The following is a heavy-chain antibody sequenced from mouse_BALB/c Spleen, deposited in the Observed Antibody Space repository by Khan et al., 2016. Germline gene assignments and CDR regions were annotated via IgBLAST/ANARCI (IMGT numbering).Heavy chain of an antibody. D-gene: IGHD4-1*01. CDR3: ARHGANWDGNFDY. J-gene: IGHJ2*01. V-gene: IGHV5-6*01. CDR1: GFTFSSYG. Sequence: EVELVESGGDLVKPGGSLKLSCAASGFTFSSYGMSWVRQTPDKRLEWVATISSGGSYTYYPDSVKGRFTISRDNAKNTLYLQMSSLQSEETAMYDCARHGANWDGNFDYWGQGTTLTVSS. CDR2: ISSGGSYT.